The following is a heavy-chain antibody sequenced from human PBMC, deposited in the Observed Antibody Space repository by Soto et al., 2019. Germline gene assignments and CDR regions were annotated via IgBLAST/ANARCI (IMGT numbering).Heavy chain of an antibody. D-gene: IGHD6-19*01. CDR2: IYYSGST. CDR1: GGSVSSGSYY. CDR3: ARTLNISAWPQGWFDP. J-gene: IGHJ5*02. Sequence: SETLSLTCTVSGGSVSSGSYYWSWIRQPPGKGLEWIGYIYYSGSTNYNPSLKSRVTISVDTSKNQFSLKLSSVTAADTAVYYCARTLNISAWPQGWFDPWGQGTLVTVSS. V-gene: IGHV4-61*01.